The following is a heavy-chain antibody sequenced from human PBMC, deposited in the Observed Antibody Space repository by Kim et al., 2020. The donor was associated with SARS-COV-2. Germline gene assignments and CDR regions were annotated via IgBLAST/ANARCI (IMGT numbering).Heavy chain of an antibody. CDR1: GFTFSSYG. D-gene: IGHD4-17*01. V-gene: IGHV3-33*01. CDR2: IWYDGSNK. Sequence: GGSLRLSCAASGFTFSSYGMHWVRQAPGKGLEWVAVIWYDGSNKYYADSVKGRFTISRDNSKNTLYLQMNSLRAEDTAVYYCARGGYWGDYEGSTYWGQGTLVTVSS. J-gene: IGHJ4*02. CDR3: ARGGYWGDYEGSTY.